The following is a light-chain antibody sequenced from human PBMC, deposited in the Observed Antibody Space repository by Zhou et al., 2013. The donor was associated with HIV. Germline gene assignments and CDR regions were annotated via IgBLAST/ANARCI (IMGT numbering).Light chain of an antibody. CDR1: QSVGNRY. J-gene: IGKJ5*01. CDR2: GAS. CDR3: QQYGTSIT. Sequence: EIVLTQSPGTLSLSPGERATLSCRASQSVGNRYLAWYQQKPGQAPRLLIYGASSRATGIPDRFSGSGSGTDFTLTISRLEPEDFAVYYCQQYGTSITFGQGTRL. V-gene: IGKV3-20*01.